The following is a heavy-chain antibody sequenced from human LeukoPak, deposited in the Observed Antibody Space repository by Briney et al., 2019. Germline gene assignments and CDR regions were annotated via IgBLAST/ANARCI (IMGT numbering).Heavy chain of an antibody. Sequence: PGGSLRLCCAASGFTFSRSWMHWVHQAPGKGLVWVSRVNSDGSTTRYADSVKGRFTISRDNAKNTLYLQMNSLRAEDTAVYYCARSTLGDAFDIWGQGTMVTVSS. J-gene: IGHJ3*02. CDR1: GFTFSRSW. D-gene: IGHD1-1*01. CDR2: VNSDGSTT. V-gene: IGHV3-74*01. CDR3: ARSTLGDAFDI.